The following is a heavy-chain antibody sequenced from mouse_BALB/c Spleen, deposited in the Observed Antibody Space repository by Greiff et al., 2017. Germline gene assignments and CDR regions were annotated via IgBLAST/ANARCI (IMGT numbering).Heavy chain of an antibody. D-gene: IGHD1-1*01. CDR1: GYTFTDYV. CDR3: ARFRVTTVVANYYAMDY. CDR2: IYPGSGST. Sequence: QVQLQQSGPELVKPGASVKMSCKASGYTFTDYVISWVKQRTGQGLEWIGEIYPGSGSTYYNEKFKGKATLTADKSSNTAYMQLSSLTSEDSAVYFCARFRVTTVVANYYAMDYWGQGTSVTVSS. V-gene: IGHV1-77*01. J-gene: IGHJ4*01.